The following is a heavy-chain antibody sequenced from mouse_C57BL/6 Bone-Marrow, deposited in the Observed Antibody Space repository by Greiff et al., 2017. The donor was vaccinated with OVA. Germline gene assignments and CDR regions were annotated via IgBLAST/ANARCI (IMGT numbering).Heavy chain of an antibody. J-gene: IGHJ3*01. D-gene: IGHD1-1*01. Sequence: QVQLKQSGAELVRPGTSVKVSCKASGYAFTNYLIEWVKQRPGQGLEWIGVINPGSGGTNYNEKFKGKATLTADKYSSTAYMQLSSLTSEDSAVYFCARWRIYYGSSYPFAYWGQGTLVTVSA. CDR3: ARWRIYYGSSYPFAY. CDR2: INPGSGGT. CDR1: GYAFTNYL. V-gene: IGHV1-54*01.